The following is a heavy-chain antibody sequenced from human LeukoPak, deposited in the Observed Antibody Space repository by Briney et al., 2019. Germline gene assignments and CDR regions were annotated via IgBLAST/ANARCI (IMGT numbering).Heavy chain of an antibody. Sequence: ASVKVSCKASGYTFTSYDINWVRQATGQGLEWMGWMNPNSGNTGYAQKFQGRVTITADESTSTAYMELSSLRSEDTAVYYCARQTCYDILTGYYRGCYYYYGMDVWGQGTTVTVSS. J-gene: IGHJ6*02. V-gene: IGHV1-8*01. D-gene: IGHD3-9*01. CDR1: GYTFTSYD. CDR2: MNPNSGNT. CDR3: ARQTCYDILTGYYRGCYYYYGMDV.